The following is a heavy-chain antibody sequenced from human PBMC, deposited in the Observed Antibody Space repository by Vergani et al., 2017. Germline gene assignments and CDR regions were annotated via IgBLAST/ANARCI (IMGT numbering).Heavy chain of an antibody. V-gene: IGHV3-30*02. Sequence: QVQLVESGGGVVQPGGSLRLSCAASGFTFSSYGMHWVRQAPGKGLEWVAFIRYDGSNKYYADSVKGRFTISRDNSKNALYLQMNSLRAEDTAVYYCARVISPYYDFWSGYSTFDYWGQGTLVTVSS. CDR2: IRYDGSNK. CDR3: ARVISPYYDFWSGYSTFDY. D-gene: IGHD3-3*01. CDR1: GFTFSSYG. J-gene: IGHJ4*02.